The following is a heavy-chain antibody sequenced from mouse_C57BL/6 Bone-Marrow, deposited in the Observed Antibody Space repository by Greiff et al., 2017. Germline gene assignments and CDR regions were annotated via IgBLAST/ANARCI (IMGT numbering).Heavy chain of an antibody. V-gene: IGHV1-9*01. CDR2: ILPGSGST. CDR3: ARGYGSSYWYFDV. D-gene: IGHD1-1*01. CDR1: GYTFTSYW. J-gene: IGHJ1*03. Sequence: QVQLQQPGAELVMPGASVKLSCKASGYTFTSYWMHWVTQRPGQGLEWIGEILPGSGSTNYNEKFKGKATFTADTSSNTAYMQLSSLTTEDSAIYYCARGYGSSYWYFDVGGTGTTVTVSS.